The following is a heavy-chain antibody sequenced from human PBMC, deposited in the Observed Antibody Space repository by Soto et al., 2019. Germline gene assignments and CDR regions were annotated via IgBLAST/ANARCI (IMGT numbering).Heavy chain of an antibody. Sequence: EVQLLESGGGLVQPGGSLRLSFTASGFTFSSYAMRWVRQGRGKGLEWVSAISGSGGSTYYADSVKGRFTISRDNSKITLYLQMKSLGAEDTAVYYCARRGRGGHCDHWGQGTVVTV. D-gene: IGHD1-26*01. J-gene: IGHJ5*02. CDR3: ARRGRGGHCDH. V-gene: IGHV3-23*01. CDR2: ISGSGGST. CDR1: GFTFSSYA.